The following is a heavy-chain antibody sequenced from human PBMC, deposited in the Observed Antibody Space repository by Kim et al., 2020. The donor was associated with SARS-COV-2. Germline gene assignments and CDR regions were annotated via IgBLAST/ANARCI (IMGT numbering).Heavy chain of an antibody. CDR2: ISGSGGST. D-gene: IGHD6-13*01. Sequence: GGSLRLSCAASGFTFSSYAMSWVHQAPGKGLEWVSAISGSGGSTYYADSVKGRFTISRDNSKNTLYLQMNSLRAEDTAVYYCAKHSYSSSWYGVDYWGQGTLVTVSS. CDR3: AKHSYSSSWYGVDY. CDR1: GFTFSSYA. V-gene: IGHV3-23*01. J-gene: IGHJ4*02.